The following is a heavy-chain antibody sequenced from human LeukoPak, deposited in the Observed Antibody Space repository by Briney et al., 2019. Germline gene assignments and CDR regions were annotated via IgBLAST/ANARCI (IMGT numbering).Heavy chain of an antibody. J-gene: IGHJ5*02. D-gene: IGHD2-15*01. Sequence: GASVKVSCKASGYTFTSYGISWVRQAPGQGLEWMGWISAYNGNTNYAQKLQGRVTMTTDTSTSTAYMELRSLRSDDTAVYYCAREAVVVAATPGTSSYRNWFDPWGQGTLVTVSS. CDR2: ISAYNGNT. V-gene: IGHV1-18*01. CDR3: AREAVVVAATPGTSSYRNWFDP. CDR1: GYTFTSYG.